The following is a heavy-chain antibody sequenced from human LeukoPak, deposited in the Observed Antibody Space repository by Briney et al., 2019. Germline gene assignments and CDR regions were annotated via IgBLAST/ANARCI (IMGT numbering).Heavy chain of an antibody. CDR2: IKEDGSEE. Sequence: GGSLRLSCAASGFTFSSSAMSWVRQAPGKGLEWVANIKEDGSEESYVDSVRGRFTISRDNAKNSLYLQMNSLRAEDTAVYYCARDPNSDYQSLDYWGQGTLVTVSS. CDR1: GFTFSSSA. V-gene: IGHV3-7*01. D-gene: IGHD5-12*01. J-gene: IGHJ4*02. CDR3: ARDPNSDYQSLDY.